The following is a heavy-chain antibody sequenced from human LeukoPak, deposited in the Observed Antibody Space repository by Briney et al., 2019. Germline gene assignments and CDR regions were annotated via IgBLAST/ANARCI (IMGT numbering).Heavy chain of an antibody. J-gene: IGHJ6*02. CDR1: GFTFSSYG. D-gene: IGHD6-19*01. CDR2: ISGSGGST. Sequence: GGSLRLSCAASGFTFSSYGMHWVRQAPGKGLEWVSAISGSGGSTYYADSVKGRFTISRDNSKNTLYLQMNSLRAEDTAVYYCAKDRVSGWEYYYYYGMDVWGQGTTVAVSS. V-gene: IGHV3-23*01. CDR3: AKDRVSGWEYYYYYGMDV.